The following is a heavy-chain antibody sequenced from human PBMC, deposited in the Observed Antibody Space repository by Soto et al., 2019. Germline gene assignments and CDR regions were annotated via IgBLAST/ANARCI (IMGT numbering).Heavy chain of an antibody. CDR1: GYTLTELS. J-gene: IGHJ6*02. V-gene: IGHV1-24*01. CDR3: ATAGVGGATHKLLWVGVTATVMDF. Sequence: GASVKVSCKVSGYTLTELSMHWVRQAPGKGLEWMGGFDPEDGETIYAQKFQGRVTMTEDTSTDPAYMELSSVRSEDTAVDYCATAGVGGATHKLLWVGVTATVMDFRGQGTTVTVSS. CDR2: FDPEDGET. D-gene: IGHD3-10*01.